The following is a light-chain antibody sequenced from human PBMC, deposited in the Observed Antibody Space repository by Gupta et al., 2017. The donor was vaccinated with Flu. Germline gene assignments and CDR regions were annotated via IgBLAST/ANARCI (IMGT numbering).Light chain of an antibody. CDR2: QVS. CDR3: MQATHWPT. V-gene: IGKV2-30*01. J-gene: IGKJ2*01. CDR1: KSLVYSDGNTY. Sequence: IYGRSSKSLVYSDGNTYLSWFHQRPGQSPRRLLYQVSNRDAGVPDRFSGSGSGTHFTLKISRVEAEDVGVYYCMQATHWPTFGQGTKLVIK.